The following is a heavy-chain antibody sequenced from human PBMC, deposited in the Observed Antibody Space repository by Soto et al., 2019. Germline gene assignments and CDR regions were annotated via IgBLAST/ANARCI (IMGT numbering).Heavy chain of an antibody. CDR2: IYDNGST. J-gene: IGHJ6*02. CDR1: GGSLNSGSYY. Sequence: QVQLQESGPGLVKPSETLSLTCTVSGGSLNSGSYYWSWSRQPPGKGLERIGHIYDNGSTSYNSSLKARVTVTIDPSKKELALKQNSVSAADTALYFCARGYPYGRGRGRSMDVWGQGTTVTVSS. V-gene: IGHV4-61*01. D-gene: IGHD3-16*01. CDR3: ARGYPYGRGRGRSMDV.